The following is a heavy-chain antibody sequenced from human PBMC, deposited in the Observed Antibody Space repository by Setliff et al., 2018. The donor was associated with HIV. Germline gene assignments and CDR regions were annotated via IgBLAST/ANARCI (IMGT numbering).Heavy chain of an antibody. Sequence: GGSLRLSCAGSGFTFSSYSLNWVRQAPGKGLEWVSYVSGRGDSIYYAASVKGRFTISRDNAKNSLYLQMNSLRAEDTAVYYCARDSDVTSDAFDIWGQGTMVTV. CDR2: VSGRGDSI. V-gene: IGHV3-48*01. CDR1: GFTFSSYS. CDR3: ARDSDVTSDAFDI. J-gene: IGHJ3*02. D-gene: IGHD4-17*01.